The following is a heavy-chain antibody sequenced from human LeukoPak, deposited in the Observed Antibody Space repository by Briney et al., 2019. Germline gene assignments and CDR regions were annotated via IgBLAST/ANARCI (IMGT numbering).Heavy chain of an antibody. CDR3: AKTTTGYSSGRYPGWPVDY. CDR2: ISYDGSNK. D-gene: IGHD6-19*01. V-gene: IGHV3-30*18. Sequence: GGSLRLSCAASGFTFSSYGMHWVRQAPGKGLEWVAVISYDGSNKYYADSVKGRFTISRDNSKNTVYLQMNSLSTEDTAVYYCAKTTTGYSSGRYPGWPVDYWGQGTLVTVSS. J-gene: IGHJ4*02. CDR1: GFTFSSYG.